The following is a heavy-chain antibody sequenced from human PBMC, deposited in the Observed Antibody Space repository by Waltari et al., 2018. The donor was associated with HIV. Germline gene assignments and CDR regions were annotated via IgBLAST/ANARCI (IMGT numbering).Heavy chain of an antibody. J-gene: IGHJ3*02. D-gene: IGHD3-22*01. Sequence: QLQLQESGPRLVKPSETLSLTCSVSRGSISRSIPYWGWIRQPPGKGLEWIGSIYHSGSTYYNPSLKSRITISVDTSMDEFSLRLSSVTAADTALYYCVRQEDYYDSSGYYYALGPLDIWSQGTMVTVSS. CDR3: VRQEDYYDSSGYYYALGPLDI. CDR1: RGSISRSIPY. V-gene: IGHV4-39*01. CDR2: IYHSGST.